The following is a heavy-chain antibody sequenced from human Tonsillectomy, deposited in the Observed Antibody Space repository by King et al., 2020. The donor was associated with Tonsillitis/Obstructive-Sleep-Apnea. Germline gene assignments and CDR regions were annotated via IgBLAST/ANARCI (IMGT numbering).Heavy chain of an antibody. V-gene: IGHV4-34*01. CDR3: ARGIVGSTRGLFDS. J-gene: IGHJ4*02. Sequence: VQLQQWGAGLLRPSETLSLSCAVYGGSFSGDYWTWIRQPPGKGLEWIGEINHSGTTNYNPSLKSRFTISVDTSKNQFSLKVTFVTAADTAVYYCARGIVGSTRGLFDSWGQGTLVTVSS. CDR1: GGSFSGDY. CDR2: INHSGTT. D-gene: IGHD1-26*01.